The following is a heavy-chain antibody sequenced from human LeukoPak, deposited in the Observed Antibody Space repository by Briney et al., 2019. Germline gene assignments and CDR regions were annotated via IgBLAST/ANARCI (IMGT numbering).Heavy chain of an antibody. CDR1: GYTFTSYG. Sequence: ASVKVSCKASGYTFTSYGISWVRQAPEQGLEWIGWISAYNGNTNYAQKLQGRVTMTTDTSTSTAYMELRSLRFDDTAVYYCARDSRITIFGVVIGGNWFDPWGQGTLVTVSS. J-gene: IGHJ5*02. CDR2: ISAYNGNT. V-gene: IGHV1-18*01. CDR3: ARDSRITIFGVVIGGNWFDP. D-gene: IGHD3-3*01.